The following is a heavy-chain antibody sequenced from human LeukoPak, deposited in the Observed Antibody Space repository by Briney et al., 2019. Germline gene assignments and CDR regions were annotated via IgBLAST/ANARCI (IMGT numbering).Heavy chain of an antibody. CDR1: GFTFSSYG. V-gene: IGHV3-30*03. J-gene: IGHJ4*02. Sequence: GGSLRLSCAASGFTFSSYGMHWVRQAPGKGLEWVAVISYDGSNKYYADSVKGRFTISRDNSKNTLYLQMNSLRAEDTAVYYCAREHYYGSGSYRYNDYWGQGTLVTVSS. CDR3: AREHYYGSGSYRYNDY. D-gene: IGHD3-10*01. CDR2: ISYDGSNK.